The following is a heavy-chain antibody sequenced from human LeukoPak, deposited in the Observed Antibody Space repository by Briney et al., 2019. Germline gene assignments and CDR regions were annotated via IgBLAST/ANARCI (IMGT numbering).Heavy chain of an antibody. CDR2: INPSGGST. CDR1: GYTFTSYY. D-gene: IGHD6-13*01. CDR3: ARGAFEGSSWYRGRNAFDI. V-gene: IGHV1-46*01. Sequence: ASVKVSCKASGYTFTSYYMHWVRQAPGQGLEWMGIINPSGGSTSYAQKFQGRVTMTRDTSTSTVYMELSSLRSEDTAVYYCARGAFEGSSWYRGRNAFDIWGQGTMVTDSS. J-gene: IGHJ3*02.